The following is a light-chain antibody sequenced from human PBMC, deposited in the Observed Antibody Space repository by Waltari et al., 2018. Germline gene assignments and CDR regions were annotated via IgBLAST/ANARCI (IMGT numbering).Light chain of an antibody. V-gene: IGKV1-5*03. J-gene: IGKJ1*01. CDR3: QQYNSYPRT. CDR1: QSSGRW. Sequence: DLQMTQSPYTLSASLGDRVTITCRASQSSGRWLAWYQQKPGKAPKLLFHRASSLESGVPSRFSGSGSEADFTFTSSSLQPDDFATYYCQQYNSYPRTFGQGTKVEIK. CDR2: RAS.